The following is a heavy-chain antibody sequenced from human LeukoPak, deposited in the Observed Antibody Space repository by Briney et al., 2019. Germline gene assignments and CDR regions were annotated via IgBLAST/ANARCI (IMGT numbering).Heavy chain of an antibody. Sequence: SGTLSLTCTVSGGSISSGGYYWSWIRQHPGKGLEWIGYIYYSGSTYYNPSLKSRVTISVDTSKNQFSLKLSSVTAADTAVYYCASGGMVAGVDYWGQGTLVTVSS. CDR2: IYYSGST. V-gene: IGHV4-31*03. CDR1: GGSISSGGYY. D-gene: IGHD2-15*01. CDR3: ASGGMVAGVDY. J-gene: IGHJ4*02.